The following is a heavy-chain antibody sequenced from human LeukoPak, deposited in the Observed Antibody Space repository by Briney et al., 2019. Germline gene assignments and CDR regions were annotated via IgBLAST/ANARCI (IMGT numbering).Heavy chain of an antibody. D-gene: IGHD1-26*01. CDR2: MNPNSGNT. V-gene: IGHV1-8*03. J-gene: IGHJ4*02. CDR1: GYIFSDFD. Sequence: ASVKVSCKASGYIFSDFDINWVRQATGQGLEWMGWMNPNSGNTGYAQKFQGRVTITRNTSISTAYMELSSLRSEDTAVYYCARGRGSRSFDYWGQGTLVTVSS. CDR3: ARGRGSRSFDY.